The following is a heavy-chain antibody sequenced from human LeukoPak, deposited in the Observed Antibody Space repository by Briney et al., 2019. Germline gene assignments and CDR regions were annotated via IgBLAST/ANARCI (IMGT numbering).Heavy chain of an antibody. J-gene: IGHJ4*02. D-gene: IGHD3-3*01. CDR2: IYYSGST. V-gene: IGHV4-31*03. CDR3: ARVVSLRSGWSETYYFDY. Sequence: SQTLSLTCTVSGGTISSGGYYWSWIRQHPGQGLEWIGNIYYSGSTYYNTSLKSRVTISVDTSKNQYSLKLSSVTDAETAVYYCARVVSLRSGWSETYYFDYWGQGTLVTVSS. CDR1: GGTISSGGYY.